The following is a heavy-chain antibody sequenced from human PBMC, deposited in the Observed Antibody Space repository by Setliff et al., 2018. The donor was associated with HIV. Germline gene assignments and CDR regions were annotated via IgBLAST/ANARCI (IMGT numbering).Heavy chain of an antibody. CDR2: MYYTGTT. D-gene: IGHD2-21*01. J-gene: IGHJ5*02. CDR3: ARGVVIGGNWFDP. V-gene: IGHV4-38-2*01. CDR1: GYSVSSGYY. Sequence: TSETMSLTCAVSGYSVSSGYYWAWIRQAPGKGLQWIGQMYYTGTTDYNPSLSSRVTISQDKSRNQFSLKLTSVTATDTAIYYCARGVVIGGNWFDPWGQGIMVTVS.